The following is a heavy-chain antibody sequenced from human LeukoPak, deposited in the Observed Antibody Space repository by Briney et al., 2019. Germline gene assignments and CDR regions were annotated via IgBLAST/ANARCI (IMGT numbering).Heavy chain of an antibody. D-gene: IGHD3-9*01. J-gene: IGHJ5*02. CDR3: ARDAVIRLFDWLVPWFDP. V-gene: IGHV3-11*04. Sequence: PGGSLRLSCAAPGFTFSDYYMSWIRQAPGKGLEWVSYISSSGSTIYYADSVKGRFTISRDNAKNSLYLQMNSLRAEDTAVYYCARDAVIRLFDWLVPWFDPWGQGTLVTGSS. CDR1: GFTFSDYY. CDR2: ISSSGSTI.